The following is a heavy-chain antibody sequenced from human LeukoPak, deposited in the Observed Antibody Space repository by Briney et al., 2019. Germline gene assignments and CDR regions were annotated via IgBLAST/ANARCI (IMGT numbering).Heavy chain of an antibody. CDR2: ISSTSTFI. J-gene: IGHJ6*03. CDR3: ARDYFDSSDYPQTYYYYYMDV. D-gene: IGHD3-22*01. CDR1: GFSFKYAW. V-gene: IGHV3-21*01. Sequence: PGGSLRLSCEASGFSFKYAWMSWARQAPGKGLEWVASISSTSTFIYSADSVKGRFTISRDTAKNSLFLQMNSLRAEDTAIYYCARDYFDSSDYPQTYYYYYMDVWGKGTTVTVSS.